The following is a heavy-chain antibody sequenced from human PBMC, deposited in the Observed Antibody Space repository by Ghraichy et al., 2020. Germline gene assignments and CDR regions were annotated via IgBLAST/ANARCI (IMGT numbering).Heavy chain of an antibody. Sequence: SETLSLTCAVYGGSFSGYYWSWIRQPPGKGLEWIGEINHSGSTNYNPSLKSRVTISVDTSKNQFSLKLSSVTAADTAVCYCAREGGIAVAGTRIDYWGQGTLVTVSS. CDR2: INHSGST. CDR1: GGSFSGYY. D-gene: IGHD6-19*01. J-gene: IGHJ4*02. CDR3: AREGGIAVAGTRIDY. V-gene: IGHV4-34*01.